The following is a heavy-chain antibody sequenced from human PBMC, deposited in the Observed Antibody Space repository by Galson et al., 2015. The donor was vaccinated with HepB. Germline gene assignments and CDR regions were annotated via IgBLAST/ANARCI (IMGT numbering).Heavy chain of an antibody. CDR1: GFTFSSYS. V-gene: IGHV3-21*01. D-gene: IGHD6-13*01. J-gene: IGHJ6*02. Sequence: SLRLSCAASGFTFSSYSMNWVRQAPGKGLEWVSSISSSSSYIYYADSVKGRFTISRDNAKNSLYLQMNSLRAEDTAVYYCARDGSIAAAGDRGGYYYYGMDVWGQGTTVTVSS. CDR3: ARDGSIAAAGDRGGYYYYGMDV. CDR2: ISSSSSYI.